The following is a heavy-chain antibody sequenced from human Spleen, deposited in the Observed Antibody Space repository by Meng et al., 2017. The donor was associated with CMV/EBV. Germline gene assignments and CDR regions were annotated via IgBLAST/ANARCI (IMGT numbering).Heavy chain of an antibody. CDR2: IYYSGST. D-gene: IGHD1-14*01. V-gene: IGHV4-61*01. J-gene: IGHJ4*02. Sequence: SETLSLTCTVSGGSISSSTYYWSWIRQPPGKGLEWIGYIYYSGSTNYNPSLKSRVTISVDTSKNQFSLKLSSVTAADTAVYYCARVLPGARYFDYWGQGTLVTVSS. CDR3: ARVLPGARYFDY. CDR1: GGSISSSTYY.